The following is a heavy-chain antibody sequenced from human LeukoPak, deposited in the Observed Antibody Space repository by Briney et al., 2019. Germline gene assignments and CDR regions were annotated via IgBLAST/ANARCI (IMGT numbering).Heavy chain of an antibody. Sequence: QPGGSLRLSCAASGFTFSSYAMSWVRQAPGKGLEWVSAISGSGGSTYYADSVKGRFTISRDNSKNTLYLQMNSLRAEDTAVYYCAKSYSLYYYDSSGYGFQDYWGQGTLVTVSS. CDR3: AKSYSLYYYDSSGYGFQDY. J-gene: IGHJ4*02. CDR2: ISGSGGST. D-gene: IGHD3-22*01. CDR1: GFTFSSYA. V-gene: IGHV3-23*01.